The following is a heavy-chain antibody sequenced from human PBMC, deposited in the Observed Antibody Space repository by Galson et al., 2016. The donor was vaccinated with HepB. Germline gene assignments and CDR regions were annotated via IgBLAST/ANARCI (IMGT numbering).Heavy chain of an antibody. CDR2: IVGSGTNT. J-gene: IGHJ3*02. CDR1: GFTFSSYA. CDR3: AKMVVAANAFDI. V-gene: IGHV3-23*01. Sequence: SLRLSCAASGFTFSSYAMSWVRQAPGKGLEWVSAIVGSGTNTYYADSVKGRFTISRDNSKNTLYLQMNSLRAEDTAVYYCAKMVVAANAFDIWGQGTMVTVSS. D-gene: IGHD2-15*01.